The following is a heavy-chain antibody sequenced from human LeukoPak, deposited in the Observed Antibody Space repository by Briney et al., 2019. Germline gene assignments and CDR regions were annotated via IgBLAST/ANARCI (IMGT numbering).Heavy chain of an antibody. V-gene: IGHV3-74*01. D-gene: IGHD2-2*02. Sequence: GSLRLSCAASGFTFSSYWMHWVRQAPGKGLVWDSRINSDGSSTSYADSVKGRFTISRDNSKNTLYLQMNSLRAEDTAVYYCAKDPDIVVVPAAIQLVYWGQGTLVTVSS. CDR2: INSDGSST. J-gene: IGHJ4*02. CDR1: GFTFSSYW. CDR3: AKDPDIVVVPAAIQLVY.